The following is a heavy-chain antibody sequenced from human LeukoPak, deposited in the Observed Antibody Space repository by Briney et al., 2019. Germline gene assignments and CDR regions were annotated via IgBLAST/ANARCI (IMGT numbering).Heavy chain of an antibody. J-gene: IGHJ4*02. CDR3: ARGPIAARSVGGFDY. Sequence: SETLSLTCTVSGGSISSYYWNWIRQPPGKGLEWIGYIYYSGSTNYNPSLKSRVTISVDTSKNQFSLKLSSVTAADTAVYYCARGPIAARSVGGFDYWGRGTLVTVSS. V-gene: IGHV4-59*01. CDR2: IYYSGST. CDR1: GGSISSYY. D-gene: IGHD6-6*01.